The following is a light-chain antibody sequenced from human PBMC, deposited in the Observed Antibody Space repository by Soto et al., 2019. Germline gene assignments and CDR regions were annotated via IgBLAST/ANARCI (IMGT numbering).Light chain of an antibody. CDR1: QTISTW. V-gene: IGKV1-5*01. CDR3: LQVNSFPRT. Sequence: DIQVTQSPPTLSASVGDRVTITCRASQTISTWMAWYQQKPGKAPQYLIQSASTLASGVPSRFSGSGSGTDFILTINNLQPEDVATYYCLQVNSFPRTFGQGTKVDIK. J-gene: IGKJ1*01. CDR2: SAS.